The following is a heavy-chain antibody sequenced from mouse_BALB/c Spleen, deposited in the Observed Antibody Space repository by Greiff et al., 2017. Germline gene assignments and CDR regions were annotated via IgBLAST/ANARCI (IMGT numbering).Heavy chain of an antibody. Sequence: QVQLQQSGAELVRPGSSVKISCKASGYAFSSYWMNWVKQRPGQGLEWIGQIYPGDGDTNYNGKFKGKATLTADKSSSTAYMQLSSLTSEDSAVYFCARSRYCYAMDYWGQGTSVTVAS. CDR1: GYAFSSYW. CDR3: ARSRYCYAMDY. CDR2: IYPGDGDT. D-gene: IGHD2-14*01. J-gene: IGHJ4*01. V-gene: IGHV1-80*01.